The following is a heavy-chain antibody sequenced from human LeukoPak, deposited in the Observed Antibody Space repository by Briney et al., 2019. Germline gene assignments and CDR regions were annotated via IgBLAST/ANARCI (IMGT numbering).Heavy chain of an antibody. J-gene: IGHJ6*03. CDR1: GFTFTSSA. CDR2: IVGGSGNT. D-gene: IGHD6-19*01. Sequence: SVKVSCKASGFTFTSSAVQWVQQARGQRLEWIGWIVGGSGNTNYAQKFQERVTITRDMSTSTAYMELSSLRSEDTAVYYCAADNRYSSGWYFVGYYYYYMDVWGKGTTVTVSS. V-gene: IGHV1-58*01. CDR3: AADNRYSSGWYFVGYYYYYMDV.